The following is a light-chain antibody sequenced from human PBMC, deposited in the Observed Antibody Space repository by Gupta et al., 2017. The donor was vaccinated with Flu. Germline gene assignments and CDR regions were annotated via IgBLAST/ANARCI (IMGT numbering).Light chain of an antibody. CDR3: QHEKSCPLT. J-gene: IGKJ4*01. CDR2: EAS. Sequence: ANQSHRHCLAWYQQKPGQSPRLLIYEASPEATGVPGRFSGRGSGTEFTLTISSLQSEDFGVYYCQHEKSCPLTFGGGTKVDNK. CDR1: QSHRHC. V-gene: IGKV3-15*01.